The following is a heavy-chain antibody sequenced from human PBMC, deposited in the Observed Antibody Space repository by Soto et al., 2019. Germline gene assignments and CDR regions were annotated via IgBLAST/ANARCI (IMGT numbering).Heavy chain of an antibody. CDR1: GISVSTSDYY. CDR3: AGFVVPASRNSDFDY. CDR2: IYYSGST. V-gene: IGHV4-39*01. D-gene: IGHD2-15*01. J-gene: IGHJ4*02. Sequence: SETLSLTCTVSGISVSTSDYYWGWVRQPPGKGLDWIGNIYYSGSTFYNPSLRSRVTLSVDTSKNQFSLRLNSVTVADTAVYFCAGFVVPASRNSDFDYWGQGTLVAVSS.